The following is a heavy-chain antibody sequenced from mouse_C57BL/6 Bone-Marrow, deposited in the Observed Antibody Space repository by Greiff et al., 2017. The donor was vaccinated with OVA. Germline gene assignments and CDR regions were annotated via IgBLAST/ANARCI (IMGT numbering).Heavy chain of an antibody. J-gene: IGHJ4*01. Sequence: VQLQQSGPELVKPGASVKISCKASGYTFTDYYMNWVKQSHGKSLEWIGDINPNNGGTSYNQKFKGKATLTVDKSSSTAYMELRSLTSEDSAVYYCARGGPYGSSCYYAMDYWGQGTSVTVSS. D-gene: IGHD1-1*01. CDR3: ARGGPYGSSCYYAMDY. CDR2: INPNNGGT. V-gene: IGHV1-26*01. CDR1: GYTFTDYY.